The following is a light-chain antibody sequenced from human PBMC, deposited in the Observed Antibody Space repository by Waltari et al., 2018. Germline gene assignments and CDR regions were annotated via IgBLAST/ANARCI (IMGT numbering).Light chain of an antibody. J-gene: IGLJ2*01. CDR1: VLTKTY. Sequence: SYELTQPSSVSVSPGQTARITCPGDVLTKTYVRWFRQKPGQAPVLVIYKDRERPSGIPERFSGSSSGTTVTLTITGAQVDDEADYYCYATADKIHGIFGGGTKLTVL. CDR3: YATADKIHGI. V-gene: IGLV3-27*01. CDR2: KDR.